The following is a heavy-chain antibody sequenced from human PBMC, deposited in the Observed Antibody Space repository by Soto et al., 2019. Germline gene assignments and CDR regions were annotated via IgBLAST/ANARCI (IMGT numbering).Heavy chain of an antibody. V-gene: IGHV3-30-3*01. Sequence: QVQLVESGGGVVQPGRSLRLSCAASGFTFSSYAMHWVRQAPGKGLEWVAVISYDGSNKYYADSVKGRFTISRDNSKNTLYLQMNSLRAEDTAVYYCARVPYGDYDFYWGQGTLVTVSS. CDR3: ARVPYGDYDFY. CDR2: ISYDGSNK. J-gene: IGHJ4*02. CDR1: GFTFSSYA. D-gene: IGHD4-17*01.